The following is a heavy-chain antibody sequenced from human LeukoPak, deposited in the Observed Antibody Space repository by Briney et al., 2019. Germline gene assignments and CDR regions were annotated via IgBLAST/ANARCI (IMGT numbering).Heavy chain of an antibody. V-gene: IGHV1-46*01. CDR1: GYTFTSYY. D-gene: IGHD2-8*01. CDR3: ATTIGYCTNGVCSPGYYYYMDV. Sequence: ASVKVSCKASGYTFTSYYMHWVRQAPGQGLEWMGIINPSGGSTTYAQKFQGRVTMTRDTSTGTVYMELSSLRSEDTAVYYCATTIGYCTNGVCSPGYYYYMDVWGRGTTVTVSS. J-gene: IGHJ6*03. CDR2: INPSGGST.